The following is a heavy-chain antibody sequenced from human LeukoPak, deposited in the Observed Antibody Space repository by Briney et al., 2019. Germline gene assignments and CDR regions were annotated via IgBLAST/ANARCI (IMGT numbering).Heavy chain of an antibody. CDR3: ASGYSYGYYYFDY. CDR2: IYYSGST. J-gene: IGHJ4*02. V-gene: IGHV4-61*05. Sequence: SETLSLTCTVSGGSISSSSYDWGWIRQPPGKGLEWIGYIYYSGSTNYNPPLKSRVTISVDTSKNQFSLKLSSVTAADTAVYYCASGYSYGYYYFDYWGQGTLVTVSS. D-gene: IGHD5-18*01. CDR1: GGSISSSSYD.